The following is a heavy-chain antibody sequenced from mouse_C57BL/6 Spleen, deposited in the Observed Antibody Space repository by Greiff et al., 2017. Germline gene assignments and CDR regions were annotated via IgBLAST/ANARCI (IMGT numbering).Heavy chain of an antibody. Sequence: EVKLMESGGDLVKPGGSLKLSCAASGFTFSSYGMYWVRQTPDKRLEWVATISSGGSYTCYPDSVKGRFTISRYNAKNTLYLQMSSLKSEDTAMYYCARPYDFDYWGQGTTLTVSS. J-gene: IGHJ2*01. D-gene: IGHD2-3*01. CDR2: ISSGGSYT. CDR1: GFTFSSYG. CDR3: ARPYDFDY. V-gene: IGHV5-6*01.